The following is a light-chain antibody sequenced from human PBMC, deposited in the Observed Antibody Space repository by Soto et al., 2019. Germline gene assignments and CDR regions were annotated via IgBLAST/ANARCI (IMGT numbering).Light chain of an antibody. CDR3: AAWDDNLNAYV. Sequence: QSVLTQPPSTSSTPGQTVTISCSGSTSNIGTFYVYWYQHLPGTAPKLLIYIGDQRASGVSDRSSASKSGTSASLAISGLRSDDEADYYCAAWDDNLNAYVFGSGTKVTVL. CDR2: IGD. CDR1: TSNIGTFY. V-gene: IGLV1-47*02. J-gene: IGLJ1*01.